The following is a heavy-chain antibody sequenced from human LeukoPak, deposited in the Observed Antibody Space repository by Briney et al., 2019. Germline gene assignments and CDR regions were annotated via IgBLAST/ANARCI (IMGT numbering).Heavy chain of an antibody. Sequence: TSSETLSLTCTASGGSISSYYWSWIRQPPGKGLEWIGYIYYSGSTNYNPSLKSRVTISVDTSKNQFSLKLSSVTAADTAVYYCARHSYDILTGYYQYDYWGQGTLVTVSS. CDR1: GGSISSYY. CDR3: ARHSYDILTGYYQYDY. D-gene: IGHD3-9*01. V-gene: IGHV4-59*08. J-gene: IGHJ4*02. CDR2: IYYSGST.